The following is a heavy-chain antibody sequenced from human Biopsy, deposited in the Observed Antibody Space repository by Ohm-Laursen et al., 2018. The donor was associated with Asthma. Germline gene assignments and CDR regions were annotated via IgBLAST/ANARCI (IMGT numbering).Heavy chain of an antibody. CDR3: ASGYSGSDRIVYYYSGLEV. CDR2: VIPVLGTP. V-gene: IGHV1-69*01. D-gene: IGHD5-12*01. CDR1: GDSFSNYA. Sequence: SSVKVSCKASGDSFSNYAISWVRQAPGQGLEWMGGVIPVLGTPEHAQMFEDRVTITADESTSTAYMELSNLSSEDTTVYYCASGYSGSDRIVYYYSGLEVWGQGTTVPVSS. J-gene: IGHJ6*02.